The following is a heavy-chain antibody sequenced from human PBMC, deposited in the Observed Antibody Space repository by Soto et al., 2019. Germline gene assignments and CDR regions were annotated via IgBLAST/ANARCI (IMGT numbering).Heavy chain of an antibody. Sequence: SETLSLTCTVSGGSISSSSYYWGWIRQPPGKGLEWIGRIYYSGSTYYNPSLKSRVTISVDTSKNQFSLKLSSVTAADTAVYYCARPTSSNIVVVPAAMSNWFDPWGQGTQVTVSS. CDR3: ARPTSSNIVVVPAAMSNWFDP. V-gene: IGHV4-39*01. CDR1: GGSISSSSYY. CDR2: IYYSGST. D-gene: IGHD2-2*01. J-gene: IGHJ5*02.